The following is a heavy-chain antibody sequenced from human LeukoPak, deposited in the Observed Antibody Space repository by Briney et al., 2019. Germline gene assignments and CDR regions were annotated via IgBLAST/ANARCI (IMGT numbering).Heavy chain of an antibody. CDR3: ARRKVVVPAANLLGYFDY. V-gene: IGHV1-69*01. CDR1: GGTFSSYA. J-gene: IGHJ4*02. Sequence: GASVKVSCKASGGTFSSYAISWVRQAPGQGLEWMGGIIPIFGTANYAQKFQGRVTITADESTSTAYKELSSLRSEDTAVYYCARRKVVVPAANLLGYFDYWGQGTLVTVSS. D-gene: IGHD2-2*01. CDR2: IIPIFGTA.